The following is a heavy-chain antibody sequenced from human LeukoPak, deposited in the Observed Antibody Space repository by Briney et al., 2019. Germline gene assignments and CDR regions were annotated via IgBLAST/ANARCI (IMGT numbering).Heavy chain of an antibody. Sequence: PGGSLRLSCTASGFTFSIFGMHWVRQAPGKGLEWVAFIRYDGTNKYYADSVKGRFTISRDNSKNTLYLQMNSLRAEDTAVYYCAKEGVYGSGSYLDYWGQGTLVTVSS. D-gene: IGHD3-10*01. CDR3: AKEGVYGSGSYLDY. J-gene: IGHJ4*02. V-gene: IGHV3-30*02. CDR2: IRYDGTNK. CDR1: GFTFSIFG.